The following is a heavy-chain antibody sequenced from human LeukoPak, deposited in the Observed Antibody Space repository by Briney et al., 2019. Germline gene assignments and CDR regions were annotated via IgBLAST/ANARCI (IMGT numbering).Heavy chain of an antibody. Sequence: SETLSLTCTVSGGSISSYYWSWIRQPPGKGLEWIGYIYYSGSTNYNPSLKSRVTISVDTSKNQFSLKLSSVTAADTAVYYCARDYGSGSDYWGQGTLVTVSP. CDR1: GGSISSYY. J-gene: IGHJ4*02. V-gene: IGHV4-59*12. CDR3: ARDYGSGSDY. CDR2: IYYSGST. D-gene: IGHD3-10*01.